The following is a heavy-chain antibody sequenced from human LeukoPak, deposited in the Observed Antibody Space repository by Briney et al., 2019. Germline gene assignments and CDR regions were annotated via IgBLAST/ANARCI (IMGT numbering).Heavy chain of an antibody. J-gene: IGHJ6*03. V-gene: IGHV4-61*02. D-gene: IGHD3-10*01. CDR1: GGSISSGSYY. CDR3: ARRSLRKRITMVRGVIPRFSYYYYMDV. Sequence: SETLSLTCTVSGGSISSGSYYWSWIRQPAGKGLEWIGRIYTSGSTNYNPSLKSRVTISVDTSKNQFSLKLSSVTAADTAVYYCARRSLRKRITMVRGVIPRFSYYYYMDVWGKGTTVTISS. CDR2: IYTSGST.